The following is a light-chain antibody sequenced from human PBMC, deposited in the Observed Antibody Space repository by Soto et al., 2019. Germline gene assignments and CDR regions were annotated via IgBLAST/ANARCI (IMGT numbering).Light chain of an antibody. CDR2: NAS. Sequence: IQMTQSPSTLSASVGDRVTITCRASQSINNWLAWYQQKPGKVPKLLIYNASTLGSGVPSRFSGSGSGTEFTLTISSLQPDDLAAYYCQQYTGKSLTFGGGTKVDIK. CDR1: QSINNW. J-gene: IGKJ4*01. CDR3: QQYTGKSLT. V-gene: IGKV1-5*01.